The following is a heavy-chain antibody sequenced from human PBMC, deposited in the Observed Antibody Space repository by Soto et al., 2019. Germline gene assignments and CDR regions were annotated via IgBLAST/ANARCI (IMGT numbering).Heavy chain of an antibody. Sequence: GGSLRLSCAASGFTFSSYAMHWVRQAPGKGLEWVAVISYDGSNKYYADSVKGRFTISRDNSKNTLYLQMNSLRAEDTAVYYCARALSEQLVVYYGMDVWGQGTTVTVSS. D-gene: IGHD6-13*01. V-gene: IGHV3-30-3*01. CDR2: ISYDGSNK. J-gene: IGHJ6*02. CDR3: ARALSEQLVVYYGMDV. CDR1: GFTFSSYA.